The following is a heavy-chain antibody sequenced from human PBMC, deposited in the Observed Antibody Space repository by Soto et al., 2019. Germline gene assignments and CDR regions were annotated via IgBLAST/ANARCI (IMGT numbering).Heavy chain of an antibody. CDR2: INHSGST. J-gene: IGHJ3*02. V-gene: IGHV4-34*01. CDR3: ARAGGYCSGGSCDPERVFDS. D-gene: IGHD2-15*01. Sequence: TSETLSLTCAVYGGSFSGYYWSWIRQPPGKGLEWIGEINHSGSTNYNPSLKSRVTISVDTSKNQFSLKLSSVTAADTAVYYCARAGGYCSGGSCDPERVFDSWGQGTMVTVSS. CDR1: GGSFSGYY.